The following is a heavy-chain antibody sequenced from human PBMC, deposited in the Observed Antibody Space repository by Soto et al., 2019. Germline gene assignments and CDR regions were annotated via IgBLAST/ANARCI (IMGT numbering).Heavy chain of an antibody. J-gene: IGHJ4*02. CDR3: VRGAFVAPAAMLDS. Sequence: QVQLVESGGGVVQPGRSLRLSCAVSGFSFSGYAMHWVRQAPGKGLEWVAVISSVGSNKYYADSVKGRFTISRDNFKNTLYLEMNSLRADDRALYYCVRGAFVAPAAMLDSWVQGTPVTVSS. D-gene: IGHD2-2*01. CDR1: GFSFSGYA. V-gene: IGHV3-30-3*01. CDR2: ISSVGSNK.